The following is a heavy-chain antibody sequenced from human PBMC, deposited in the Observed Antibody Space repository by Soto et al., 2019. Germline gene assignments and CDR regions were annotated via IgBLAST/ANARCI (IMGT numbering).Heavy chain of an antibody. CDR1: GFSLSTSGVG. J-gene: IGHJ6*02. CDR3: ASAWYGDQYYNGMGV. Sequence: QITLKESGPTLVRPTQTLTLTCTFSGFSLSTSGVGVGWIRQPPGRALEWLALIYWDGDDRYSPSLRSRLTISKDTSKNQVVLTMTNMDPVDTATYYSASAWYGDQYYNGMGVWGHGTTVTVSS. CDR2: IYWDGDD. V-gene: IGHV2-5*02. D-gene: IGHD6-13*01.